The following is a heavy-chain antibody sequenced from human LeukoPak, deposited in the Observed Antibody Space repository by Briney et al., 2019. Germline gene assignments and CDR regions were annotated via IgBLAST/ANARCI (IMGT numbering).Heavy chain of an antibody. Sequence: GGSLRLSCAASGFTFSSYAMHWVRQAPGKGLEWVAVISYDGTNKYYADSVKGRFAISRDNSKDTLYLQMNSLRADDTAVYYCARDSRYHDFWSGYSDYYYYGIDVWGQGTTVTVSS. CDR3: ARDSRYHDFWSGYSDYYYYGIDV. CDR1: GFTFSSYA. D-gene: IGHD3-3*01. V-gene: IGHV3-30*09. CDR2: ISYDGTNK. J-gene: IGHJ6*02.